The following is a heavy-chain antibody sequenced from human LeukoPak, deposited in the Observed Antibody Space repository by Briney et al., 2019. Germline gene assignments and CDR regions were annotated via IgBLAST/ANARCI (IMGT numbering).Heavy chain of an antibody. V-gene: IGHV4-59*01. CDR1: GGSISSYY. CDR3: AREGRWLHD. D-gene: IGHD5-24*01. CDR2: IYYSGST. Sequence: PSETLSLTXTVSGGSISSYYWSWIRQTPGKGLEWIGYIYYSGSTNYNPSLKSRVTISVDTSKNQFSLKLSSVTAADTAVYYCAREGRWLHDWGQGTLVTVSS. J-gene: IGHJ4*02.